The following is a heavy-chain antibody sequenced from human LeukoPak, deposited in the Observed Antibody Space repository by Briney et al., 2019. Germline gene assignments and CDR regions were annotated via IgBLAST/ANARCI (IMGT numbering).Heavy chain of an antibody. Sequence: GGSLRLSCAASGFTFDDYGMSWVRQAPGKGLEWVSGINWNGDSTGYADSVKGRFTISRDNAKNSLYLQMNSLRAEDTALYYCARIAARLFYYYYYMDVWGKGTTVTVSS. J-gene: IGHJ6*03. V-gene: IGHV3-20*04. CDR1: GFTFDDYG. D-gene: IGHD6-6*01. CDR2: INWNGDST. CDR3: ARIAARLFYYYYYMDV.